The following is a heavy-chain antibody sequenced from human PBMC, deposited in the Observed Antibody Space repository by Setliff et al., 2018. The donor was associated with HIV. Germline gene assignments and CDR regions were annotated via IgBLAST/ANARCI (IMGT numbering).Heavy chain of an antibody. Sequence: SETLSLTCSVSDGSVSGYSWSWIRQPAGKGLEWIGRIYTSGTTNYNPSLKSRVTMSVDTSKNQFSLKLSSVTAADTAVYYCARAGSMVRGVIIRAIDIWGQGTMVTVSS. CDR1: DGSVSGYS. CDR3: ARAGSMVRGVIIRAIDI. J-gene: IGHJ3*02. D-gene: IGHD3-10*01. V-gene: IGHV4-4*07. CDR2: IYTSGTT.